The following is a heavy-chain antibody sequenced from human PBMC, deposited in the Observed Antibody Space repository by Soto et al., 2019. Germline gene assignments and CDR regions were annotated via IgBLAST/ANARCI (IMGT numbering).Heavy chain of an antibody. J-gene: IGHJ4*02. Sequence: QPGGSRRLSWPASGFTFSQYVIHWVRQAPGKGLEWLAVISYDGSNKHYADSVKGRFTVSRDNSKNTLYLQMNSLRAEDTAVYFCARYSGKYQGPIDYWGQGTLVTVSS. CDR1: GFTFSQYV. V-gene: IGHV3-30*03. CDR2: ISYDGSNK. CDR3: ARYSGKYQGPIDY. D-gene: IGHD1-26*01.